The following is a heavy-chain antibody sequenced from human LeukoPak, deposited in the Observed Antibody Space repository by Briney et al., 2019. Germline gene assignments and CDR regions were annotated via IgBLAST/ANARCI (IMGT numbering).Heavy chain of an antibody. CDR2: ISAYNGNT. CDR3: ASPRIAAAGIYGMDV. CDR1: GYTFTSYG. Sequence: VSVKVSCKASGYTFTSYGISWVRQAPGQGLEWMGWISAYNGNTNYAQKLQGRVTMTTDTSTSTAYMELRSLRSDDTAVYYCASPRIAAAGIYGMDVWGQGTTVTVSS. D-gene: IGHD6-13*01. J-gene: IGHJ6*02. V-gene: IGHV1-18*01.